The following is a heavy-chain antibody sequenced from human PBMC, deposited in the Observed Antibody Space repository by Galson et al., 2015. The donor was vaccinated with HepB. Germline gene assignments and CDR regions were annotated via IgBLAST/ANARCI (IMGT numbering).Heavy chain of an antibody. CDR1: GYTFTSYA. CDR2: INAGNGNT. J-gene: IGHJ4*02. CDR3: AREYYGEDYYGSGSYSLELDF. Sequence: SVKVSCKASGYTFTSYAMHWVRQAPGQRLEWMGWINAGNGNTKYSQKFQGRVTITRDTSASTAYMELSSLRSEDTAVYYCAREYYGEDYYGSGSYSLELDFWGQGTLVTVSS. D-gene: IGHD3-10*01. V-gene: IGHV1-3*01.